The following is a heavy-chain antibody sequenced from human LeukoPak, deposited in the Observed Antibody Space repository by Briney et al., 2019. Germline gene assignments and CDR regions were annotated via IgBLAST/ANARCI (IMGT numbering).Heavy chain of an antibody. CDR1: GFTFSTYW. V-gene: IGHV3-7*01. J-gene: IGHJ4*02. D-gene: IGHD3-16*01. CDR3: ARPGGGVAFDY. CDR2: IRQDGGEK. Sequence: PGGSLRLSCAASGFTFSTYWMSWVRQGPGKGLEWVANIRQDGGEKYYVESVRGRFTISRDNAKNLLYLQMDSLRGEDTAVYYCARPGGGVAFDYWGQGTLVAVSS.